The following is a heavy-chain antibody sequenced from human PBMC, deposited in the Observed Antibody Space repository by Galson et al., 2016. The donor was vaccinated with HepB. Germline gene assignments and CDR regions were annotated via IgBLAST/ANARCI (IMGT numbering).Heavy chain of an antibody. CDR3: ARGLHWSNRAPLVD. D-gene: IGHD4-11*01. V-gene: IGHV1-46*01. J-gene: IGHJ1*01. CDR1: GGTISSYA. Sequence: SVKVSCKASGGTISSYAISWVRQAPGQGLEWMGIINPSSGWTTYAQRFQGRVTMTRDTSTSTAYLELSSLRSEDTAIYYCARGLHWSNRAPLVDWGQGTLVIVSS. CDR2: INPSSGWT.